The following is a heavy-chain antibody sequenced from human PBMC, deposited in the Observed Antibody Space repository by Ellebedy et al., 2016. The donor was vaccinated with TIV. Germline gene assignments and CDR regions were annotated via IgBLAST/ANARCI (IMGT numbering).Heavy chain of an antibody. V-gene: IGHV1-69*13. CDR2: IIPIFGTA. D-gene: IGHD6-13*01. CDR1: GGTFSTYV. CDR3: ARAPDTLSSWYVDY. J-gene: IGHJ4*02. Sequence: SVKVSXKASGGTFSTYVISWVRQAPGQGLEWMGGIIPIFGTANYAQKFQGRVTITADESTSTAYMELSSLRSEDTAVYYCARAPDTLSSWYVDYWGQGTLVTVSS.